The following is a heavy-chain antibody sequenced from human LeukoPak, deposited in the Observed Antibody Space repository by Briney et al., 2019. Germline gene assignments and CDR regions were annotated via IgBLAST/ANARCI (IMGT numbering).Heavy chain of an antibody. CDR3: AKVDYDFWARTYYFDY. J-gene: IGHJ4*02. D-gene: IGHD3-3*01. V-gene: IGHV3-23*01. CDR2: ISGSGGST. Sequence: GGSLRLSCAASGFTFSSYGMSWVRQAPGKGLQWVSGISGSGGSTYYADSVKGRFTISRDNSKDTLYLQMDSLRAEDTAVYYCAKVDYDFWARTYYFDYWGQGILVTVSS. CDR1: GFTFSSYG.